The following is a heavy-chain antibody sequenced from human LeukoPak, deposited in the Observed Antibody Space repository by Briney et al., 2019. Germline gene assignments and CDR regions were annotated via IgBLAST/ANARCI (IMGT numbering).Heavy chain of an antibody. J-gene: IGHJ4*02. V-gene: IGHV3-49*03. CDR3: SRSGGGYDYVDY. D-gene: IGHD5-12*01. CDR2: IRSSGYCGTA. CDR1: GFTFGDYA. Sequence: GGSLRLLCTASGFTFGDYAMNWIRQAPGEGLEWVGFIRSSGYCGTAEYAASVKGRFANSRDDSKSIAYLQMNSLKTEDTAVYYCSRSGGGYDYVDYWGQGTLVTVS.